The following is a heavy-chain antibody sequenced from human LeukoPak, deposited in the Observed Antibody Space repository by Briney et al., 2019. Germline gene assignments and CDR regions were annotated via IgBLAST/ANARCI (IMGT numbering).Heavy chain of an antibody. CDR3: ARISGIGKREYFDS. CDR2: ISGSSSGI. J-gene: IGHJ4*02. CDR1: GFTFSSYT. Sequence: GGSLRLSCAASGFTFSSYTMNWVRQGPRKGLEWVAYISGSSSGIYYPDSVRGRFTVSRDNAQNSLYLQMNSLRDDDTAVYFCARISGIGKREYFDSWGQGTLVTVSS. V-gene: IGHV3-48*02.